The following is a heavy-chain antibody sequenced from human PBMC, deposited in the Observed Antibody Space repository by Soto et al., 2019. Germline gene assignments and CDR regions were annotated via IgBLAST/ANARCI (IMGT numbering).Heavy chain of an antibody. J-gene: IGHJ5*02. CDR3: AIRERAAGTDWWFDP. CDR2: IYYSGST. CDR1: GGSISSSSFH. Sequence: QLQLQESGPGLVKPSETLSLTCTVSGGSISSSSFHWGWIRQPPGKGLEWIGSIYYSGSTYYSPSLKSRVTLSVDTSKNQCSLKLSSVTAADTAVYYCAIRERAAGTDWWFDPWGQGTLVTVSS. V-gene: IGHV4-39*01. D-gene: IGHD6-13*01.